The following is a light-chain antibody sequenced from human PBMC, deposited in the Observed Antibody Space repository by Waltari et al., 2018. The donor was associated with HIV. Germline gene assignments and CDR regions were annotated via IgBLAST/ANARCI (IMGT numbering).Light chain of an antibody. Sequence: QSALTQPASVSGSPGPSITISCTGTSSDVGSYNLVSWYQQHPGKAPKLMIYEGSKRPSGVSNRFSGSKSGNTVSLTISGLQAEDEADYYCCSYAGSSTLEVFGGGTKLTVL. V-gene: IGLV2-23*01. CDR3: CSYAGSSTLEV. CDR1: SSDVGSYNL. J-gene: IGLJ2*01. CDR2: EGS.